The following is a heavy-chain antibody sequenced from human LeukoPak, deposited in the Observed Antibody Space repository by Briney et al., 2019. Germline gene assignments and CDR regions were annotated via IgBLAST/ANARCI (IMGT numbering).Heavy chain of an antibody. CDR1: GGTFSSYA. CDR2: IIPIFGTA. V-gene: IGHV1-69*01. D-gene: IGHD3-9*01. J-gene: IGHJ4*02. CDR3: ARDGDTYYDILTGYPTLDY. Sequence: GSSVKVSCKASGGTFSSYAISWVRQAPGQGLEWMGGIIPIFGTANYAQKFQGRVTITADESTSTAYMELSSLRSEDTAVYYCARDGDTYYDILTGYPTLDYWGQGTLVTVSS.